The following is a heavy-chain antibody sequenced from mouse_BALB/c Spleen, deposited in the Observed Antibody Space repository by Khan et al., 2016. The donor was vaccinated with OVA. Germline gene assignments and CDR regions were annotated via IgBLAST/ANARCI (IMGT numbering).Heavy chain of an antibody. V-gene: IGHV1-52*01. Sequence: QVQLQQPGTELVRPGTSVKLSCKASGYTFTSYWMNWIKQRPEQGLEWIGRIDPYDSETHYNQKFKDKATLTVDKSSNTAYMQLTSLTSEDSAVYYGARNPFGYWGQGTLVTVSA. CDR2: IDPYDSET. CDR1: GYTFTSYW. J-gene: IGHJ3*01. CDR3: ARNPFGY.